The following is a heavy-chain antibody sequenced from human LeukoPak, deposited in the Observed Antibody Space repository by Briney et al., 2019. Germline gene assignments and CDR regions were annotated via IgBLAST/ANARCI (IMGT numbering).Heavy chain of an antibody. CDR1: GFTFSSYA. V-gene: IGHV3-23*01. CDR2: ISGSGGST. CDR3: AKAFGGYCSSTSCSPDR. Sequence: GGSLRLSCAASGFTFSSYAMSWVRQAPGKGLEWVSAISGSGGSTYYADSVKGRFTISRDNSKNTLYLQVNSLRAEDTAVYYCAKAFGGYCSSTSCSPDRWGQGTLVTVSS. J-gene: IGHJ4*02. D-gene: IGHD2-2*03.